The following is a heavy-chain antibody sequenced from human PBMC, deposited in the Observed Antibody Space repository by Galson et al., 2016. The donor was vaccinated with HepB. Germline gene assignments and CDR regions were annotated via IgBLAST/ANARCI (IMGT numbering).Heavy chain of an antibody. J-gene: IGHJ5*02. D-gene: IGHD3-3*01. CDR2: ISAYNGNA. CDR3: ARTLIFGVVPKYHWFDP. CDR1: GYTFTNYG. Sequence: SVKVSCKASGYTFTNYGINWVRQAPGQGLEWMGWISAYNGNAKYAQKLQGRVTMTTDTSTSTAYMELSSLRSDDTAVYYCARTLIFGVVPKYHWFDPWGQGTLVTVS. V-gene: IGHV1-18*01.